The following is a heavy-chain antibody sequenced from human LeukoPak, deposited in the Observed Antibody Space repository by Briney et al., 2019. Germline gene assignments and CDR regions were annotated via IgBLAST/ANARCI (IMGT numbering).Heavy chain of an antibody. V-gene: IGHV4-59*08. J-gene: IGHJ4*02. CDR3: ARSGGYSYGLSFFDY. CDR1: GGSISSYY. D-gene: IGHD5-18*01. Sequence: SETLSLTCTVSGGSISSYYWSWIRQPPGKGLEWIGYICYSGSTNYNPSLKSRVTISVDTSKNQFSLKLSSVTAADTAVYYCARSGGYSYGLSFFDYWGQGTLVTVSS. CDR2: ICYSGST.